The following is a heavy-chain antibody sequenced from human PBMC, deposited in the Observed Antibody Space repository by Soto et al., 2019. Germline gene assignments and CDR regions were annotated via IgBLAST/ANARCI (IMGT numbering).Heavy chain of an antibody. CDR1: GFTFSSYS. V-gene: IGHV3-48*01. CDR3: ARDVGYCSSTSCYAGAKADY. CDR2: ISSSSSTI. J-gene: IGHJ4*02. Sequence: EVQLVESGGGLVQPGGSLRLSCAASGFTFSSYSMNWVRQAPGKGLEWVSYISSSSSTIYYADSVKGRFTISRDNAKNSLYLQMNSLRAEDTAVYYCARDVGYCSSTSCYAGAKADYWGQGTLVTVSS. D-gene: IGHD2-2*01.